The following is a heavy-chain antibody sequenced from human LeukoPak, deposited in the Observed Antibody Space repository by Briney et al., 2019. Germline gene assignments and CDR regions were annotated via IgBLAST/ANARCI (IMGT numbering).Heavy chain of an antibody. D-gene: IGHD2-21*01. V-gene: IGHV4-59*13. J-gene: IGHJ6*03. CDR2: IYHSGST. Sequence: PSETLSLTCTVSGVSITTYYWSWIRQPPGKGLEWIGYIYHSGSTNYNPSLKSRVTISVDTSKNEFSLKLTSVTAADTAVYYCARDGVVGSRYNHYYHMDVWGKGSTVTVSS. CDR1: GVSITTYY. CDR3: ARDGVVGSRYNHYYHMDV.